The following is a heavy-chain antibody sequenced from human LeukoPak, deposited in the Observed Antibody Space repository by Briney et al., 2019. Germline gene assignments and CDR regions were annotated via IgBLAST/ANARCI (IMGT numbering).Heavy chain of an antibody. CDR1: GGTFSSYA. Sequence: ASVKVSCKASGGTFSSYAISWVRQAPGQGLEWMGGIIPIFGTANYAQKFQGRVTITTDESTSTAYMELSSLRSEDTAVYYCARGPPIAVAGYFDYWGQGTLVTVSS. CDR3: ARGPPIAVAGYFDY. CDR2: IIPIFGTA. J-gene: IGHJ4*02. D-gene: IGHD6-19*01. V-gene: IGHV1-69*05.